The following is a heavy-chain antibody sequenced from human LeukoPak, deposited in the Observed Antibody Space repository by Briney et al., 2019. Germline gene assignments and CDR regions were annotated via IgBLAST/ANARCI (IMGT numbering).Heavy chain of an antibody. CDR1: GGTFSSYA. CDR3: ARRNNWNYDWFDP. V-gene: IGHV1-69*05. Sequence: SVKVSCKASGGTFSSYAISWVRQAPGQGLEWMGGIIPIFGTASYAQKFQGRVTITTDESTRTAYMNLSRLRSEDTALSFCARRNNWNYDWFDPCGQGTLVTVSS. J-gene: IGHJ5*02. CDR2: IIPIFGTA. D-gene: IGHD1-7*01.